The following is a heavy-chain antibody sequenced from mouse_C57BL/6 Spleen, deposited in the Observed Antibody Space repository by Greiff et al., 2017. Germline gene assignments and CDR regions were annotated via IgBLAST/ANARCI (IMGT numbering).Heavy chain of an antibody. D-gene: IGHD2-14*01. CDR3: ARGGLRYDFGD. J-gene: IGHJ2*01. CDR1: GYTFTSYW. Sequence: QVQLQQPGAELVKPGASVKMSCKASGYTFTSYWITWVKQRPGQGLEWIGDIYPGSGSTNYNEKFKSKATLTVDTSSSTAYMQLRSLASEDSAVYGCARGGLRYDFGDRGQDTTLTVAT. V-gene: IGHV1-55*01. CDR2: IYPGSGST.